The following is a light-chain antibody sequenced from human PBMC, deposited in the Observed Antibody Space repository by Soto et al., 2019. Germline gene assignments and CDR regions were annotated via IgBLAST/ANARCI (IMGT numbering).Light chain of an antibody. J-gene: IGKJ3*01. CDR2: ASS. CDR1: QTIIRY. Sequence: DIQMTQSPSSLSASVGDRVTITCRASQTIIRYLNWYQQKPGRAPNLLIYASSSLQSGVPSRFSGSGCGTEFTLTISSLQPEDFATYYFQQSYSTLFTFGPGTKVEIK. V-gene: IGKV1-39*01. CDR3: QQSYSTLFT.